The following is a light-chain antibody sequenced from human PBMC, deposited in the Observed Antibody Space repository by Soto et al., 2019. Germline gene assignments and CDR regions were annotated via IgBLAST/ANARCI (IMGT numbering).Light chain of an antibody. CDR1: QSISSW. J-gene: IGKJ3*01. CDR2: KAS. CDR3: QQYNSLIT. Sequence: DIQMTQSPSTLSASVGDRVTITCRASQSISSWLAWYQQKPGKAPKLLIYKASSLESGVPSRFSGSGSGTGFTLTISSLQPDDFATYYCQQYNSLITFGPGTKVDIK. V-gene: IGKV1-5*03.